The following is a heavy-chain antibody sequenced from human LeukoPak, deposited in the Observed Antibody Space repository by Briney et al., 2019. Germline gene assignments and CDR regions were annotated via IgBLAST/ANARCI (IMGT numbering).Heavy chain of an antibody. V-gene: IGHV3-13*04. D-gene: IGHD6-19*01. J-gene: IGHJ2*01. CDR2: IGTAGDT. Sequence: GGSLRLSCAASGFTFSRYDMHWVRQATGKRLEWVSAIGTAGDTYYPGSVKGRFTISRENAKNSLYLQMNSLRAEDTAVYYCARDTAVAAKFGNWHFDLWGRGTPVTVSS. CDR3: ARDTAVAAKFGNWHFDL. CDR1: GFTFSRYD.